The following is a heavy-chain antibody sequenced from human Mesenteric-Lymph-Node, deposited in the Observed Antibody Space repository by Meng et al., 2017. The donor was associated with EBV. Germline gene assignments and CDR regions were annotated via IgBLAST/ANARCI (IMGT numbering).Heavy chain of an antibody. V-gene: IGHV2-5*02. CDR3: AHRRREDAGYDSGFDN. CDR1: GFSFSTCGVP. Sequence: QINLRCSGPTRVNPPQTLTLTWPFSGFSFSTCGVPVGWIRQPPGKALEWIALIYWDGDKRYSPSLKSRLTITKDSSKTQVVLTMTNMGPADTATYYCAHRRREDAGYDSGFDNWGQGTLVTV. CDR2: IYWDGDK. D-gene: IGHD5-12*01. J-gene: IGHJ4*02.